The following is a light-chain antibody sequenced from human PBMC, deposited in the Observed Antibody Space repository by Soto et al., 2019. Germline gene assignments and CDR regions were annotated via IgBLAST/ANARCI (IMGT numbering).Light chain of an antibody. CDR1: SSDVGIYNY. J-gene: IGLJ2*01. V-gene: IGLV2-8*01. CDR2: DVS. CDR3: SSYAGRDNYVV. Sequence: QSVLTQPPSASGSPGQSVTISCTGTSSDVGIYNYVSWYQQHPGKAPKLMIYDVSHRPSGVPDRFSGTKSGNTASLTVSGLQAEDEADYYCSSYAGRDNYVVFGGGTKLTVL.